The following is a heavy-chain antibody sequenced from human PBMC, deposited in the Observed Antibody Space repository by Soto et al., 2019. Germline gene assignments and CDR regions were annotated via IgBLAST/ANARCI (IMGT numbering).Heavy chain of an antibody. Sequence: QVQLVQSGAGVRMPGASMRLSCKASGYTFTSSYLHWVRQAPGQGLEWMGLINPGDAGTAYAQKLQVRLSSSTCTSRTPVCMDLASVTSVDTAVYYCAREGGTFARAGGAFDYWGQGTLVTVSS. J-gene: IGHJ4*02. D-gene: IGHD3-16*01. CDR1: GYTFTSSY. CDR2: INPGDAGT. V-gene: IGHV1-46*04. CDR3: AREGGTFARAGGAFDY.